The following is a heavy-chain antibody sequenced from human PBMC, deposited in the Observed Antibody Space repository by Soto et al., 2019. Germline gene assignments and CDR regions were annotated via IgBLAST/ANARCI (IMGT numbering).Heavy chain of an antibody. CDR2: ISAYNGNT. CDR3: ARMQLVPTPVDY. D-gene: IGHD6-6*01. CDR1: GYTFTIYV. J-gene: IGHJ4*02. V-gene: IGHV1-18*01. Sequence: ASVKVSCKASGYTFTIYVISWVRQAPGQGLEWMGWISAYNGNTNYAQKLQGRVTMTTDTSTSTAYMELRSLRSDDTAVYYCARMQLVPTPVDYWGQGTLVTVSS.